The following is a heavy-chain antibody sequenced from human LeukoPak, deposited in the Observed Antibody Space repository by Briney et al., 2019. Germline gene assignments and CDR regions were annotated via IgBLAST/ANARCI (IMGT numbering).Heavy chain of an antibody. Sequence: PGGSLRLSCAASGFTVSSNYMSWVRQTPGKGLEWVAVISYDGSNKYYADSVKGRFTISRDNSKNTLYLQMNSLRVEDSGIYYCARSRLYCSGGSCYDFDYWGQGTLVTVAS. CDR1: GFTVSSNY. CDR2: ISYDGSNK. D-gene: IGHD2-15*01. CDR3: ARSRLYCSGGSCYDFDY. J-gene: IGHJ4*02. V-gene: IGHV3-30*03.